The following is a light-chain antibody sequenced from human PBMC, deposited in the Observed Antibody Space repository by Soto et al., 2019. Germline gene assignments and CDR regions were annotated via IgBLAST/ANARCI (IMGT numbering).Light chain of an antibody. V-gene: IGKV3-11*01. CDR1: QSVGSY. CDR3: QQRSSWRT. Sequence: EIVLTQSPATLSLSPGESATLSCRASQSVGSYLAWYQQKPGQAPRLLIYDASNRATGIPARFSGSGSGTDFTLTISSLEPEDFAVYYCQQRSSWRTFGQGTRLEMK. CDR2: DAS. J-gene: IGKJ5*01.